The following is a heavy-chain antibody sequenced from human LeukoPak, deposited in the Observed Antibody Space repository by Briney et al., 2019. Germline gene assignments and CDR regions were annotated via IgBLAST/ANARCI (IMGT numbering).Heavy chain of an antibody. J-gene: IGHJ4*02. V-gene: IGHV3-23*01. Sequence: GGSLRLSCAASGFTFSKYGMNWVRQAPGKGLEWVSGIGVGGTTYYADSVKGRFTISRDPSKNTLYLQMNSLRAEDTAVYYCAKAQGYYDCWGQGTLVTVSS. CDR3: AKAQGYYDC. CDR1: GFTFSKYG. D-gene: IGHD3-22*01. CDR2: IGVGGTT.